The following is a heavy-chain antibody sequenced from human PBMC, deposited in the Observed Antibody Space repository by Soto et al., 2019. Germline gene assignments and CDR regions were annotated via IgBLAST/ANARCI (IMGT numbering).Heavy chain of an antibody. J-gene: IGHJ4*02. CDR2: MNPNSGNT. Sequence: QVQLVQSGAEVKKPGASVKVSCKASGYTFTSYDINWVRQATGQGLEWMGCMNPNSGNTVYAQKFQGRVTMTRNTSISTAYMELSSQRSEDTAVFYCASTLYGDNVDYWGQGTLVTVSS. CDR1: GYTFTSYD. CDR3: ASTLYGDNVDY. D-gene: IGHD4-17*01. V-gene: IGHV1-8*01.